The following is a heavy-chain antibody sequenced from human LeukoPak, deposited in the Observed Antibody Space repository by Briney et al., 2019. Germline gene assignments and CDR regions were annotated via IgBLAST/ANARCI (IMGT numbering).Heavy chain of an antibody. CDR2: ISSDGSNT. CDR1: GFTFSSLA. J-gene: IGHJ4*02. D-gene: IGHD4-17*01. V-gene: IGHV3-30*04. CDR3: AKHKENYGDSCLDDY. Sequence: GGSLRLSCAASGFTFSSLAIHWVRQAPGKGLEWVAVISSDGSNTYCADSVKGRFTISRDNSKNTLYLQMNSLRAEDTAVYYCAKHKENYGDSCLDDYWGQGTLVTVSS.